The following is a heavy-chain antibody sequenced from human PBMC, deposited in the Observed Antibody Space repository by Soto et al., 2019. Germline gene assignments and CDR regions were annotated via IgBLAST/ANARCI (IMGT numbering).Heavy chain of an antibody. D-gene: IGHD3-22*01. CDR2: MNPNSGNT. Sequence: ASVKVSCKASGYTFTSYDINWVRQATGQGLEWMGWMNPNSGNTGYAQKFQGRVTMTRNTSISTAYMELSSLRSEDTAVYYCARVRDNSGHPSIRYFDSWGQGTLVTVS. CDR1: GYTFTSYD. V-gene: IGHV1-8*01. CDR3: ARVRDNSGHPSIRYFDS. J-gene: IGHJ4*02.